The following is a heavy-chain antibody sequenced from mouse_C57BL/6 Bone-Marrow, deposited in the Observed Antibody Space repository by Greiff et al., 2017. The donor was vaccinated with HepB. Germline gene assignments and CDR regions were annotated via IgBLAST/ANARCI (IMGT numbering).Heavy chain of an antibody. J-gene: IGHJ4*01. V-gene: IGHV2-5*01. CDR1: GFSLTSYG. CDR3: ANRQLRLRDYYAMDY. D-gene: IGHD3-2*02. Sequence: VKLEESGPGLVQPSQSLSITCTVSGFSLTSYGVHWVRQSPGKGLEWLGVIWRGGSTDYNAAFMSRLSITKDNSKSQVFFKMNSLQADDTAIYYCANRQLRLRDYYAMDYWGQGTSVTVSS. CDR2: IWRGGST.